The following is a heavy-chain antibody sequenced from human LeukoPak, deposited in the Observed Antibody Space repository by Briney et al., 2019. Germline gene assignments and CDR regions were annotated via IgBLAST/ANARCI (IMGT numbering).Heavy chain of an antibody. Sequence: GGSLRVSCTVSGYSLNSFAMSWGRRAPGKGLEWVCTITGGAGARYYAYAVRGRFTISRDNSKDTLYLKMHSLRGEDTAVYYCARDRYSNSWYDYLDVGATGTTVTVSS. D-gene: IGHD6-13*01. CDR3: ARDRYSNSWYDYLDV. CDR1: GYSLNSFA. CDR2: ITGGAGAR. V-gene: IGHV3-23*01. J-gene: IGHJ6*03.